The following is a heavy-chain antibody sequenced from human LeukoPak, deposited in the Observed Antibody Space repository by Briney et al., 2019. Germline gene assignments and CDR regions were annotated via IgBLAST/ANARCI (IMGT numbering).Heavy chain of an antibody. J-gene: IGHJ6*04. CDR1: GFSLFSYS. CDR2: ISGNTSYI. Sequence: GGSLRLSCVGSGFSLFSYSINWVRQAPGKGLEWVSSISGNTSYIYYADSVKGRFTISRDNAKNSLYLQMNSLRAEDTAVYYWARGLEVCTDVWGKGTTVTVSS. CDR3: ARGLEVCTDV. D-gene: IGHD1-1*01. V-gene: IGHV3-21*01.